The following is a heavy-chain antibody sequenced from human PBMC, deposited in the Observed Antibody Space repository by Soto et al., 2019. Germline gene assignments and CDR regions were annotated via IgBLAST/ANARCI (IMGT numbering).Heavy chain of an antibody. J-gene: IGHJ5*02. Sequence: EVHLVDSGGGLVKPGGSLTLSCAATGFSVTDSWMNWVRLAPGKGLEWIGRIKSKTDGGATDYAAPVKGRFNISRDDSQNKVYLQMTSLKIEDTAVYYCTTFHCRTGTCNHWFDPWGQGTLVTVSA. CDR3: TTFHCRTGTCNHWFDP. V-gene: IGHV3-15*07. CDR2: IKSKTDGGAT. D-gene: IGHD3-9*01. CDR1: GFSVTDSW.